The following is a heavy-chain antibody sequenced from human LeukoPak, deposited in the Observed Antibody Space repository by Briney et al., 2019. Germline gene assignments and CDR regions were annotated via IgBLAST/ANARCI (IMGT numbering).Heavy chain of an antibody. D-gene: IGHD2-8*01. V-gene: IGHV4-61*02. CDR3: ARERMTGDAFDI. CDR2: IYTSGST. CDR1: GGSISSGSYY. Sequence: PSQTLSLTCTVSGGSISSGSYYWSWIRQPAGKGLEWIGRIYTSGSTNYNPSLKSRVTISVDTSKNQFSLKLSSVTAADTAVYYCARERMTGDAFDIWGQGTMATVSS. J-gene: IGHJ3*02.